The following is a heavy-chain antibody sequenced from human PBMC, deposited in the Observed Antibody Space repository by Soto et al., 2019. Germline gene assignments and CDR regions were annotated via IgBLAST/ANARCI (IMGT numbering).Heavy chain of an antibody. Sequence: QVQLVQSGAEVKKPGSSVKVSRKASGGTFSSNAISWVRQAPGQGLEWMGGIIPIYASPNYAQNFQGRVTVTADKATSTAHLELSRLKFADSAIYYCAVTVTGSRSPLAHWGRGTLVIVSS. D-gene: IGHD3-9*01. J-gene: IGHJ4*02. CDR2: IIPIYASP. CDR3: AVTVTGSRSPLAH. CDR1: GGTFSSNA. V-gene: IGHV1-69*06.